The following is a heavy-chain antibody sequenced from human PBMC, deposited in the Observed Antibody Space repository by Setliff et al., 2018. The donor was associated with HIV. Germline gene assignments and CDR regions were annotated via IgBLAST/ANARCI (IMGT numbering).Heavy chain of an antibody. CDR2: IIPILGIA. Sequence: SVKVSCRASGGTFSSHAISWVRQAPGQGLEWMGGIIPILGIANYAQKFQGRVTITADESTSTAYMELSSLRSEDTAVYYCADSSGYYSGFSYWGQGTLVTVSS. D-gene: IGHD3-22*01. J-gene: IGHJ4*02. CDR3: ADSSGYYSGFSY. CDR1: GGTFSSHA. V-gene: IGHV1-69*10.